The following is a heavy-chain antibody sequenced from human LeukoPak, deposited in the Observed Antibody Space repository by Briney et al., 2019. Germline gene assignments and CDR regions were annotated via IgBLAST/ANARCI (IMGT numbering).Heavy chain of an antibody. Sequence: GGSLRLSCAASGFTFSTYEMNWVRQAPGKGLEWLSFISTGGSTIYYADSVKGRFTISRDNAKKSLYLQMNSLTVEDTAVYYCARDPPSSTGMDVWGKGTTVTVSS. J-gene: IGHJ6*04. V-gene: IGHV3-48*03. CDR2: ISTGGSTI. CDR1: GFTFSTYE. CDR3: ARDPPSSTGMDV.